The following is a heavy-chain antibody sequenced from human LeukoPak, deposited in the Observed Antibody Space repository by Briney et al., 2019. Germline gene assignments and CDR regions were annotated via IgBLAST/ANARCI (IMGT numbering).Heavy chain of an antibody. V-gene: IGHV1-18*01. CDR2: ISAYNGNT. CDR3: ARDRPQTPGRYFDWLMGHDY. CDR1: GYTFTSYG. D-gene: IGHD3-9*01. Sequence: GASVKVSCKASGYTFTSYGISWVRQAPGQGLEWMGWISAYNGNTNYAQKLQGRVTMTTDTSTSTAYMELRSLRSDDTAVYYCARDRPQTPGRYFDWLMGHDYWGQGTLVTVSS. J-gene: IGHJ4*02.